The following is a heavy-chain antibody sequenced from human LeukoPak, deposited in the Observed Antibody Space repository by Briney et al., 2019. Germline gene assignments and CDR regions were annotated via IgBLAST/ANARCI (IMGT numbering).Heavy chain of an antibody. CDR1: GYTFTTFT. Sequence: ASVKVSCKASGYTFTTFTISWVRQAPGQGLEWMGWISAYNGNTNYAQKFQDRVTMTTDTSTSTAYMELRSLRSDDTAVYYCARGASTPFDSWGQGALVTVSS. CDR3: ARGASTPFDS. J-gene: IGHJ4*02. D-gene: IGHD2-15*01. V-gene: IGHV1-18*01. CDR2: ISAYNGNT.